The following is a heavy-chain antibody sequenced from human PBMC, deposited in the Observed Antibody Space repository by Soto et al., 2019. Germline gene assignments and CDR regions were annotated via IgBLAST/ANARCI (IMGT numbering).Heavy chain of an antibody. CDR3: ARHDSVGWELHYYYYGMDV. CDR2: IYPGDSDT. Sequence: GESLKISCKGSGYSFTSYWIGWVRQMPGKGLEWMGIIYPGDSDTRYSPSFQGQVAISADKSISTAYLQWSSLKASDTAMYYCARHDSVGWELHYYYYGMDVWGQGTTVTVSS. CDR1: GYSFTSYW. J-gene: IGHJ6*02. D-gene: IGHD1-26*01. V-gene: IGHV5-51*01.